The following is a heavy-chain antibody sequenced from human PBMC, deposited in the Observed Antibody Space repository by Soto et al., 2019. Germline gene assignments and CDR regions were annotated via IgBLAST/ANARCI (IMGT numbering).Heavy chain of an antibody. CDR3: ARGKVDFDNPWWFDP. CDR2: IYYRGST. J-gene: IGHJ5*02. D-gene: IGHD3-9*01. V-gene: IGHV4-30-4*01. Sequence: QVQLQESGPGLVKPSQTLSLTCTVSGGSISSGDYYWSWIRQPPGKGLEWIGYIYYRGSTYYNPSLKSRVTISGNTAKNPFSLKLRSVTAADTAVYYWARGKVDFDNPWWFDPWGQGTLVTVSS. CDR1: GGSISSGDYY.